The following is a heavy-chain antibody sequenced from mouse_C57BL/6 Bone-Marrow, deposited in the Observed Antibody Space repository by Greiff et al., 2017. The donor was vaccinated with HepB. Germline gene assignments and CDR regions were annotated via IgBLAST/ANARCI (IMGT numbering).Heavy chain of an antibody. CDR2: IDPNSGGT. D-gene: IGHD1-1*01. Sequence: QVQLKQPGAELVKPGASVKLSCKASGYTFTSYWMHWVKQRPGRGLEWIGRIDPNSGGTKYNEKFKSKATLTVDKPSSTAYMQLSSLTSEDSAVYYCARGTITTVPCFDYWGQGTTLTVSS. CDR3: ARGTITTVPCFDY. J-gene: IGHJ2*01. V-gene: IGHV1-72*01. CDR1: GYTFTSYW.